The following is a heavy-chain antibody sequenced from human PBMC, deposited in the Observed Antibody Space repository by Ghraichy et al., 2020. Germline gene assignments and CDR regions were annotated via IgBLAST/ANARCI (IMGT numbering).Heavy chain of an antibody. CDR3: ARHVAVSGTRGFDF. J-gene: IGHJ4*02. CDR1: GGFITDNW. V-gene: IGHV4-4*02. D-gene: IGHD6-19*01. Sequence: SETLSLTCVVSGGFITDNWWSWVRQPPGKGLEWVGEIYYTGGTYYNPSLMGRVSISIDISKNQFSVELTSVTAADTAVYYCARHVAVSGTRGFDFWGQGALVTVS. CDR2: IYYTGGT.